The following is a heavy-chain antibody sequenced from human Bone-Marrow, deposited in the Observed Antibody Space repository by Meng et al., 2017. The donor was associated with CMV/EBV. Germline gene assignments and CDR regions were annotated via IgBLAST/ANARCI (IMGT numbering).Heavy chain of an antibody. V-gene: IGHV3-69-1*01. CDR2: IGTGGDT. Sequence: GGSLRLSCAASGLIFSDHFMDWVRQAPGKGLEWVSAIGTGGDTYYADSVMGRFTISRDNAKNSLNLQMNSLRAEDTAVYYCARDPRVKSYVVVPAASDYWGQGTMVTVSS. J-gene: IGHJ4*02. CDR3: ARDPRVKSYVVVPAASDY. D-gene: IGHD2-2*01. CDR1: GLIFSDHF.